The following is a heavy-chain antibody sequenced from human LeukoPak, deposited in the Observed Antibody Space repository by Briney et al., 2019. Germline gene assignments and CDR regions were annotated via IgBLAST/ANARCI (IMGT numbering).Heavy chain of an antibody. CDR2: MNPNSANT. J-gene: IGHJ5*02. Sequence: GASVKVSCKASGYTFTSYDINWVRQATGQGLEWMGWMNPNSANTGYAQKFQGRVTMTRNTSISTAYMELSSLRSEDTAVYYCARGIYTYGLSPFDPWGQGTLVTVSS. D-gene: IGHD5-18*01. CDR3: ARGIYTYGLSPFDP. V-gene: IGHV1-8*01. CDR1: GYTFTSYD.